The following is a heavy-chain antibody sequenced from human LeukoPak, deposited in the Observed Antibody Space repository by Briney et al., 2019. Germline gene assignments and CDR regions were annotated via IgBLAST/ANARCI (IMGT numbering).Heavy chain of an antibody. D-gene: IGHD2-21*02. Sequence: GGSLRLSCAASGFTFSNYWMHWVRQAPGKGLVWVSRINSDGSSTSYANSVKGRFTISRDNAKNTLYLQMNSLRAEDTAVYYCARDHCGGDCYSGDAFDIWGQGTMVTVSS. CDR1: GFTFSNYW. J-gene: IGHJ3*02. CDR3: ARDHCGGDCYSGDAFDI. CDR2: INSDGSST. V-gene: IGHV3-74*01.